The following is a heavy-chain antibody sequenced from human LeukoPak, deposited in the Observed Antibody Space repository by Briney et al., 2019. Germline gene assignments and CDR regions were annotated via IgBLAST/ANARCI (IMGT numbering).Heavy chain of an antibody. D-gene: IGHD3-10*01. Sequence: GGSLRLSCAASGFTFSSYAMHWVRQAPGKGLEWVANIKQDGSEKYYVDSVKGRFTISRDNAKNSLFLEMNSLRVEDTAVYYCVRDMGRESIFDYWGQGTLVTVSS. CDR1: GFTFSSYA. CDR2: IKQDGSEK. V-gene: IGHV3-7*01. J-gene: IGHJ4*02. CDR3: VRDMGRESIFDY.